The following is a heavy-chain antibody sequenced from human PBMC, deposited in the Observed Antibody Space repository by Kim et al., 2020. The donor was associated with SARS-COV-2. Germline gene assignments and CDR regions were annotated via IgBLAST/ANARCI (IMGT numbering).Heavy chain of an antibody. CDR3: ARRGPGGYDY. CDR1: GFTFSSYS. Sequence: GGSLRLSCAASGFTFSSYSMNWVRQAPGKGLEWVSYISSSSGTIYYADSVKGRFTISRDNARDSLSLQMNSLRAEDTAVYYCARRGPGGYDYWGQGTLVT. CDR2: ISSSSGTI. V-gene: IGHV3-48*01. J-gene: IGHJ4*02. D-gene: IGHD2-8*02.